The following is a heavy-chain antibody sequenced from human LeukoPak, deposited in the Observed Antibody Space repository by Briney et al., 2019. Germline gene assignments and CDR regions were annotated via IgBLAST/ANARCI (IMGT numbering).Heavy chain of an antibody. CDR1: GGSLSGYY. CDR3: ARDISAVTTGDY. D-gene: IGHD4-17*01. J-gene: IGHJ4*02. V-gene: IGHV4-34*01. Sequence: SETPSLTCVVYGGSLSGYYWSWIRQSPGKGLEWIGEINHSGSTTYNPSLKSRVTISVDTSTNQFSLKLSSVTAADTAVYYCARDISAVTTGDYWGQGTLVTVSS. CDR2: INHSGST.